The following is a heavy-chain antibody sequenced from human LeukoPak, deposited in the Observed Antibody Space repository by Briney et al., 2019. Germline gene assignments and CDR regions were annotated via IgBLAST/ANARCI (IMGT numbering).Heavy chain of an antibody. Sequence: PGGSLRLSCQASGLPFGRYGRHWFRQVPGKGLDWVALISNVGSNKYYADSVGGRFTISRDNSKNTMYLQMNSLKPEDTGVYYCVRVLAAAGTEAFDYWGQGILVTVSS. D-gene: IGHD6-13*01. CDR3: VRVLAAAGTEAFDY. J-gene: IGHJ4*02. CDR2: ISNVGSNK. V-gene: IGHV3-30*03. CDR1: GLPFGRYG.